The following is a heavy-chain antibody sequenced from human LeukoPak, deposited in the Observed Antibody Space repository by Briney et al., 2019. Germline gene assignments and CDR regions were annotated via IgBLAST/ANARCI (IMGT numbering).Heavy chain of an antibody. CDR2: ISYDGNNK. CDR1: GFTLSSYA. D-gene: IGHD6-19*01. V-gene: IGHV3-30-3*01. J-gene: IGHJ4*02. CDR3: ARVYSSGWSLPFDY. Sequence: GGSLRLSCAASGFTLSSYAMHWVRQAPGKGLEWVAAISYDGNNKYFADSVKGRFTISRDNSNNTLYLQMNSLRAEDTAVYYCARVYSSGWSLPFDYWGQGTLVTVSS.